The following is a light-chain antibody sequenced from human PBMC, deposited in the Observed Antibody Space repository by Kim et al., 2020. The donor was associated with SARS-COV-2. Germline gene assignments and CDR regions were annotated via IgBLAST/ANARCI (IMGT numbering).Light chain of an antibody. CDR1: QSVSSN. J-gene: IGKJ1*01. V-gene: IGKV3-15*01. CDR2: STS. CDR3: QQYNNWPPWT. Sequence: SPGEGATRPDRASQSVSSNLAWYQQKPGQAPRRLIYSTSTRATDTPARFTGSGSGTEFTLTISSLQSEDFAVYYCQQYNNWPPWTFGQGTKVDIK.